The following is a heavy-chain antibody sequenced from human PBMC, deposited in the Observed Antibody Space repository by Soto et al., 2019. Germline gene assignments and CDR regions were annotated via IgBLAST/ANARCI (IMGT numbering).Heavy chain of an antibody. CDR1: GFTFSGSA. CDR2: IRSKANSYAT. V-gene: IGHV3-73*01. CDR3: TRREGVRSSWFPMGEDYYYYGMDV. D-gene: IGHD6-13*01. J-gene: IGHJ6*02. Sequence: GGSLRLSCAASGFTFSGSAMHWVRQASGKGLEWVGRIRSKANSYATAYAASVKGRFTISRDDSKNTAYLQMNSLKTEDTAVYYCTRREGVRSSWFPMGEDYYYYGMDVWGQGTTVTGS.